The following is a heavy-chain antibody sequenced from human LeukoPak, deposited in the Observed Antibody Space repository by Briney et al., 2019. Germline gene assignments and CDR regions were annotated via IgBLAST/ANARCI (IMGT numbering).Heavy chain of an antibody. Sequence: GGSLRLSCAAAGFTFSTYWMSWVRQAPGKGLEWVANIKEDGSEKYYVDSVKGRFTISRDNAKSSLFLQINSLRGEDTAVYYCARDTSGLDNWGQGTLVTVSS. CDR1: GFTFSTYW. CDR3: ARDTSGLDN. D-gene: IGHD6-19*01. CDR2: IKEDGSEK. V-gene: IGHV3-7*05. J-gene: IGHJ4*02.